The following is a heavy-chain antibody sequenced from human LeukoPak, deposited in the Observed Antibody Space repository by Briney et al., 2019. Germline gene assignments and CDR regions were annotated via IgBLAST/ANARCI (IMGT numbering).Heavy chain of an antibody. Sequence: PSETLSLTCTVSGGSISSSSYYWGWIRRPPGKGLEWIGNIYYSGSTYYNPSLKSRVTISVDTSKSQFSLKLSSVTAADTAVYSCARHLGSGSYFDYWGQGTLVTVSS. CDR3: ARHLGSGSYFDY. D-gene: IGHD1-26*01. J-gene: IGHJ4*02. CDR1: GGSISSSSYY. V-gene: IGHV4-39*01. CDR2: IYYSGST.